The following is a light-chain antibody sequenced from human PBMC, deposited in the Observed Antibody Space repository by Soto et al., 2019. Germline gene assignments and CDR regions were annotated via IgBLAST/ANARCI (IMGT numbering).Light chain of an antibody. CDR1: SSDVGSYNL. J-gene: IGLJ2*01. Sequence: QSVLTQPASVSGSPGQSITISCTGTSSDVGSYNLVSWYQQHPGKAPKLMIYEGSKRPSGVSNRFSGSKSGNTASLTISGLQAEDEADYYCCSYAGGHVVFGGGTKLTVL. V-gene: IGLV2-23*01. CDR2: EGS. CDR3: CSYAGGHVV.